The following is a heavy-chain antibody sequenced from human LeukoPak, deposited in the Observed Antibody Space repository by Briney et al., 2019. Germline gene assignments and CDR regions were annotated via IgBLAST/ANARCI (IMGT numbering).Heavy chain of an antibody. D-gene: IGHD3-10*01. J-gene: IGHJ4*02. V-gene: IGHV4-59*08. Sequence: SETLSLTCTVSGGSISSYYWSWIRQPPGKGLEWIGYFHYSGSTNYNPSLKSRVTISVDTSKNQFSLKMSSVTAADTAVYYCFYGSGSYYLTTIDYWGQGTPVTVSS. CDR1: GGSISSYY. CDR2: FHYSGST. CDR3: FYGSGSYYLTTIDY.